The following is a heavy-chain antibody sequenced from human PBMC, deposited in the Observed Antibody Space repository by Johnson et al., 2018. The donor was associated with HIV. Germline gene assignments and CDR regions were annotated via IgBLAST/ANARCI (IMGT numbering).Heavy chain of an antibody. CDR2: IRYDGSNK. CDR1: GFTFSSYG. D-gene: IGHD1-26*01. J-gene: IGHJ3*02. Sequence: QMQLVESGGGVVQPGGSLRLSCAASGFTFSSYGMHWVRQAPGKGLEWVAFIRYDGSNKYYADSVKGRFTISRDNSKNTLYLQMNSLRAEDTAVYYCATGVGAKTLTDAFDIWGQGTMVTVSS. V-gene: IGHV3-30*02. CDR3: ATGVGAKTLTDAFDI.